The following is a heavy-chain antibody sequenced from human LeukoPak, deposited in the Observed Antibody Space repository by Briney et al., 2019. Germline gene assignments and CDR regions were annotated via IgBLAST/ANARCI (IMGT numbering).Heavy chain of an antibody. J-gene: IGHJ6*02. CDR3: AKDHFGSGTTMDV. D-gene: IGHD3-10*01. CDR2: ISHSGGDK. Sequence: PGRSLRLSCAASGFTFSNYGMHWVRQAPGKGLEWVAVISHSGGDKYYADSLKGRFTISRDNSKNALFLQMNSLRDEDTGVYYCAKDHFGSGTTMDVWGQGTTVTVSS. V-gene: IGHV3-30*18. CDR1: GFTFSNYG.